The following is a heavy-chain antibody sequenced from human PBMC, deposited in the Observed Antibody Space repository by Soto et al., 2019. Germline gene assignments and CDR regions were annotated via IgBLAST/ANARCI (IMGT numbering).Heavy chain of an antibody. D-gene: IGHD1-26*01. CDR2: IYYNGST. J-gene: IGHJ4*02. CDR3: ARAKWELLGFDY. Sequence: QVQLQESGPGLVKPSQTLSLTCTVSGGSISSGDYYWSWIRQPPRKGLGWIGYIYYNGSTYYNPSLKGRVTISVDTSKKQFSLKLSSVTAADTAVYYCARAKWELLGFDYWGQGTLVTVSS. V-gene: IGHV4-30-4*01. CDR1: GGSISSGDYY.